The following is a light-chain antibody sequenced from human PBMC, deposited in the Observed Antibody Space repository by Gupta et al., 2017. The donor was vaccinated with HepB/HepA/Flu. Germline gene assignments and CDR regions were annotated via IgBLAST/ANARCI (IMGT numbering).Light chain of an antibody. CDR3: ATWDTRLNTVV. CDR1: TSNIGNNY. Sequence: QSVLTQPPSVSAAPGQTVTISCSGTTSNIGNNYVSWYQHLQGTAPQLLIAQKDKRPSGIPDRFSGSKAGTSANPSTTVLQAGEEADYYGATWDTRLNTVVFGGGTKLTVL. J-gene: IGLJ2*01. CDR2: QKD. V-gene: IGLV1-51*02.